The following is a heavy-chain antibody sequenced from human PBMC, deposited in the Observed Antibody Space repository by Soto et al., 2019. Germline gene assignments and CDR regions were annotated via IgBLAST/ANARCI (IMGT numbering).Heavy chain of an antibody. Sequence: QVQLVQSGDEVKKPGASVKVSCKASGYIFVNYGIAWVRQAPGQGLEWMGWISPYTGNTHSATKVQGRLTMTTETSTSTAYMDLGSLTSGDTTVYYCVMVDNYVTPTPQDVWGQGTTVTVSS. CDR1: GYIFVNYG. V-gene: IGHV1-18*01. CDR3: VMVDNYVTPTPQDV. CDR2: ISPYTGNT. D-gene: IGHD3-16*01. J-gene: IGHJ6*02.